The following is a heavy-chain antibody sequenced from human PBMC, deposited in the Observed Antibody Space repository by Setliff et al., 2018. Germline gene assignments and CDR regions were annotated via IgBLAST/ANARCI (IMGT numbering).Heavy chain of an antibody. CDR3: ARTCSGSGCYAGLES. CDR2: IWDDGVKK. J-gene: IGHJ4*02. CDR1: GFTFSTYR. Sequence: GSLRLSCAASGFTFSTYRMHWVRQAPGKGLEWVAVIWDDGVKKYHADSVKGRFTNSRDNSKNTLYLQMNSLRPEDTAVYYCARTCSGSGCYAGLESWGQGTPVTVSS. V-gene: IGHV3-33*08. D-gene: IGHD2-15*01.